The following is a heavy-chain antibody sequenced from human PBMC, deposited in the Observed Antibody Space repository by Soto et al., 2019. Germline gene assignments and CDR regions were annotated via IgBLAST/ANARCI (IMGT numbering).Heavy chain of an antibody. CDR3: ARYWESSVSTWSFGGF. CDR1: GGTYSPNT. Sequence: QVQLVKSGAEVKKPGSSVKVSCKSSGGTYSPNTITWVRQAPGQGLEWIGRIIPFLGVTNYGVTLQARVTITADKATNTDYMELRGLRFEDTAVYYCARYWESSVSTWSFGGFWGRGTLVTVSS. D-gene: IGHD3-16*01. V-gene: IGHV1-69*02. J-gene: IGHJ4*02. CDR2: IIPFLGVT.